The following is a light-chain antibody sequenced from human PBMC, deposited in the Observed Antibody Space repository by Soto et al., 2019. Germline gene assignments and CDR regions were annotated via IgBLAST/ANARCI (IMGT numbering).Light chain of an antibody. J-gene: IGKJ2*01. Sequence: ESVLTQSQGTLSVSPGERVTLSCRASQTFGRTYLAWYQQKPGQSPRLLIYDASSRATGIPDRFSGSGSWTDFTLTISRLEPEDYAVYHCQQFGTSPLYTFGQGTKVEIK. CDR2: DAS. CDR1: QTFGRTY. V-gene: IGKV3-20*01. CDR3: QQFGTSPLYT.